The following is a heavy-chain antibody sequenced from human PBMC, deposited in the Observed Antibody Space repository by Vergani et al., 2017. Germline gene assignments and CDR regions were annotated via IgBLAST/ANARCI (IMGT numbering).Heavy chain of an antibody. Sequence: QVQLQESGPGLVKPSETLSLTCTVSGGSISSYYWSWIRQPPGKGLEWIGYIYYSGSTNYNPSLKSRVTISVDTSKNRFSLKLSSVTAADTAVYYCARHPYCGGDCYSDAFDIWGQGTMVTVSS. CDR2: IYYSGST. CDR1: GGSISSYY. J-gene: IGHJ3*02. CDR3: ARHPYCGGDCYSDAFDI. V-gene: IGHV4-59*01. D-gene: IGHD2-21*02.